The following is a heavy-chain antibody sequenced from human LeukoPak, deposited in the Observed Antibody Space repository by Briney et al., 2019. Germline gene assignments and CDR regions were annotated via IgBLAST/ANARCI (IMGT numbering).Heavy chain of an antibody. CDR1: GFTFTSHW. D-gene: IGHD2-8*01. CDR2: MNLDGSEK. Sequence: PGGSLRLSCAASGFTFTSHWMSWVRQAPGKGLEWVARMNLDGSEKYYVDSVKGRFTISRDNAKTSLYLEMNSLRAEDTAVYYCARDATYCTNCVRYTRFDYWGQGTLVTVSS. J-gene: IGHJ4*02. V-gene: IGHV3-7*01. CDR3: ARDATYCTNCVRYTRFDY.